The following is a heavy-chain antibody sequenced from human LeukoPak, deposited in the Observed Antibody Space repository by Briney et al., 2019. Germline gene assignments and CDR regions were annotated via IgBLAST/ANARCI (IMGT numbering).Heavy chain of an antibody. CDR3: AKARRSITMVRGVIAERGCYFDC. CDR2: ISGSGGST. V-gene: IGHV3-23*01. CDR1: GFTFSSYA. J-gene: IGHJ4*02. D-gene: IGHD3-10*01. Sequence: GGSLRLSCAASGFTFSSYAMSWVRQAPGKGLEWVSAISGSGGSTYYADSVKGRFTISRDNSKNTLYLQMNSLRAEDTAVYYCAKARRSITMVRGVIAERGCYFDCWGQGTLVTVSS.